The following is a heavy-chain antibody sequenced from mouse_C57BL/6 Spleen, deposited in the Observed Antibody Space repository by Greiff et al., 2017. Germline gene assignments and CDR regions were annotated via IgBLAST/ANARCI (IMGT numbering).Heavy chain of an antibody. CDR1: GYSITSGYY. J-gene: IGHJ2*01. V-gene: IGHV3-6*01. CDR3: ASKTGGFDY. Sequence: ESGPGLVKPSQSLSLTCSVTGYSITSGYYWNWIRQFPGNKLEWMGYISYDGSNNYNPSLKNRISITRDTSKNQFFLKLNSVTTEDTATYYCASKTGGFDYWGQGTTLTVSS. CDR2: ISYDGSN.